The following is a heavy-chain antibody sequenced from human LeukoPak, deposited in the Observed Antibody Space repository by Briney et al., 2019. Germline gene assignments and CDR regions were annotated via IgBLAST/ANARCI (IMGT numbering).Heavy chain of an antibody. CDR3: ARYCSGGSCYGHDAFDI. CDR1: GFTFSSYE. J-gene: IGHJ3*02. D-gene: IGHD2-15*01. Sequence: PGGSLRLSCAASGFTFSSYEMNWVRLAPGKGLEWVSYISSSGSTIYYADSVKGRFTISRDNAKNSLYLQMNSLRAEDTAVYYCARYCSGGSCYGHDAFDIWGQGTMVTVSS. CDR2: ISSSGSTI. V-gene: IGHV3-48*03.